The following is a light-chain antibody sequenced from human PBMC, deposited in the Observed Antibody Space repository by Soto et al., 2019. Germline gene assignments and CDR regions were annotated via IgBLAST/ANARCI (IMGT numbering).Light chain of an antibody. J-gene: IGKJ5*01. CDR3: QQYNNWPPVT. V-gene: IGKV3-15*01. CDR2: GAS. Sequence: EIVMTQSPATLSVSPGERVTLSCRASQSVSSNLAWYQQKSGQAPRLLIYGASTRATGIPARFSGSGSGTEFSLTISSLQSEDFAIYYCQQYNNWPPVTFGQGTRLEIK. CDR1: QSVSSN.